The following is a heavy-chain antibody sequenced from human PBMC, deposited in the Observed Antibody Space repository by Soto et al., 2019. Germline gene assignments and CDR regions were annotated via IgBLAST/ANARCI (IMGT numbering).Heavy chain of an antibody. V-gene: IGHV4-34*01. CDR2: INHSGST. J-gene: IGHJ3*02. CDR3: ARGLASIAARRGAFDI. CDR1: GGSFSGYY. Sequence: PSETLSLTCAVYGGSFSGYYWSWIRQPPGKGLEWIGEINHSGSTNYNPSLKSRVTISVDTSKNQFSLKLSSVTAADTAVYYCARGLASIAARRGAFDIWGQGTMVTVSS. D-gene: IGHD6-6*01.